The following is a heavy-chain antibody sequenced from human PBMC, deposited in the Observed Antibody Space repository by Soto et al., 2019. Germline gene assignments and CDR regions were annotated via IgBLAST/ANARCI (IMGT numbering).Heavy chain of an antibody. Sequence: QIQLVQSAAEVKKPGASVKVSCKTSGYTFVSYGISWVRQAPGQGLEWMGWISPYNGNTNFAQRFRGRVTLTTDTSTDSVYMDLGSLKSDDTAVYYCAIDQNFFDSSVDYDHWGQGPLITVSS. V-gene: IGHV1-18*04. CDR1: GYTFVSYG. CDR2: ISPYNGNT. J-gene: IGHJ5*02. D-gene: IGHD3-22*01. CDR3: AIDQNFFDSSVDYDH.